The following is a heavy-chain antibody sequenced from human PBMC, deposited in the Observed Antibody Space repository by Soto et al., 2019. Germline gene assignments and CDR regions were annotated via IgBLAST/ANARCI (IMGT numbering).Heavy chain of an antibody. CDR2: ISAYNGNT. J-gene: IGHJ6*02. D-gene: IGHD3-22*01. Sequence: PRPSVKVSCKASGYTFTSYGISWVRQAPGQGLEWMGWISAYNGNTNYAQKLQGRVTMTTDTSTSTAYMELRSLRSDDTAVYYCARDPLLPKYRDYGMDVWGQGTTVTVSS. V-gene: IGHV1-18*01. CDR3: ARDPLLPKYRDYGMDV. CDR1: GYTFTSYG.